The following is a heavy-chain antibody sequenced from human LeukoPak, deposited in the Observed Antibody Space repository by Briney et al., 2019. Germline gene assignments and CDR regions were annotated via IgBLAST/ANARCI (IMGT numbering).Heavy chain of an antibody. CDR1: GYTFTSYY. J-gene: IGHJ5*02. V-gene: IGHV1-46*01. D-gene: IGHD6-13*01. CDR3: TRDPYSSSWYYEDWFDP. CDR2: INPSGGST. Sequence: GASVKVSCKASGYTFTSYYMHWVRQAPGQGLEWMGIINPSGGSTSYAQKFQDRVTMTRDTSTSTAYMELSSLRSEDTAVYYCTRDPYSSSWYYEDWFDPWGQGTLVTVSS.